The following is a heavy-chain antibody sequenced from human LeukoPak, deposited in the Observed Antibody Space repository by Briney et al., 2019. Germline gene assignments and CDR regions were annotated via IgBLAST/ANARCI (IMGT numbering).Heavy chain of an antibody. J-gene: IGHJ4*02. V-gene: IGHV4-34*01. CDR2: INHSGST. CDR3: ARGPYGFGGPDPFDY. Sequence: SETLSLTCAVYGGSFSGYYWSWIRQPPGKGLEWIGEINHSGSTNYNPSLKSRVTISVDTSKNQFSLKLSSVTAADTAVYYCARGPYGFGGPDPFDYWGQGTLVTVSS. D-gene: IGHD3-10*01. CDR1: GGSFSGYY.